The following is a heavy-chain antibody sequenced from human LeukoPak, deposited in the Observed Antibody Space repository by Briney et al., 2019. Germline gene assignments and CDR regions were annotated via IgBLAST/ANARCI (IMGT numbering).Heavy chain of an antibody. CDR1: GYSISSVYY. D-gene: IGHD5-24*01. Sequence: SETLSLTCTVSGYSISSVYYWGWIRQPPGKGLEWIGSIYHSGSTYYNPSLKSRVTISVDTSKNEFSLKLSSVTAADTAVYYCARDGYNSPVFEYWGQGTLVTVSS. CDR3: ARDGYNSPVFEY. CDR2: IYHSGST. V-gene: IGHV4-38-2*02. J-gene: IGHJ4*02.